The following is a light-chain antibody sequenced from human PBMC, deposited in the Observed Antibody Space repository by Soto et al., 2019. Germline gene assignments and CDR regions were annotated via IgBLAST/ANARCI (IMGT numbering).Light chain of an antibody. CDR3: QQYVNSPLYT. Sequence: EIVLTQSPGTLSLSPGERATLSCRASQSISSTSLAWYQQKPGQAPRLLIYGASSRATGIPDRFSGSGSGADFTLTTSRLEPEDFAVYYCQQYVNSPLYTFGQGTKLEIK. CDR2: GAS. J-gene: IGKJ2*01. V-gene: IGKV3-20*01. CDR1: QSISSTS.